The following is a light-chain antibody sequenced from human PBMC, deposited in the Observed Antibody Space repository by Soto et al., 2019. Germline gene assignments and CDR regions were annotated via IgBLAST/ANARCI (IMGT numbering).Light chain of an antibody. Sequence: EIVFTQSPGTLSLSPGERATLSCRASHSVSSSYLAWYQQKPDQAPRLLIYGASSRATGIPDRFSGSGSGTDFTLTISRLEPEDFAVYYCQQFDTSPPSTFGQGTRLEIK. J-gene: IGKJ5*01. CDR2: GAS. CDR3: QQFDTSPPST. CDR1: HSVSSSY. V-gene: IGKV3-20*01.